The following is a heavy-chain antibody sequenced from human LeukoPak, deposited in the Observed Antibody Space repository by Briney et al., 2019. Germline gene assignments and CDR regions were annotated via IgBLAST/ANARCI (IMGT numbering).Heavy chain of an antibody. CDR3: AREGGLRYSYAL. CDR2: ISSSGSTI. CDR1: GFTFSSYE. Sequence: GGSLRLSCAASGFTFSSYEMNWVRQAPGKGLEWVSYISSSGSTIYYADSVKGRFTISRDNAKNSLYLQMNSLRAEDTAVYYCAREGGLRYSYALWGQGTMVTVSS. V-gene: IGHV3-48*03. J-gene: IGHJ3*01. D-gene: IGHD5-18*01.